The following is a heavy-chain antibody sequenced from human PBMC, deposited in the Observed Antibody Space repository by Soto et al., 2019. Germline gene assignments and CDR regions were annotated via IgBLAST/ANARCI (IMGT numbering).Heavy chain of an antibody. Sequence: QAQLVESGGGVVQPGRSLRLSCAASGFTFSSYGMHWVRQAPGTGLEWVAVISYDGGLQHYADSVKGRFTISRDNSKNMVLLQMSSLRAEGTGVYYCVSDRGYGHASVPYSWGQGTLVSVSS. CDR2: ISYDGGLQ. CDR1: GFTFSSYG. J-gene: IGHJ4*02. V-gene: IGHV3-30*05. D-gene: IGHD5-18*01. CDR3: VSDRGYGHASVPYS.